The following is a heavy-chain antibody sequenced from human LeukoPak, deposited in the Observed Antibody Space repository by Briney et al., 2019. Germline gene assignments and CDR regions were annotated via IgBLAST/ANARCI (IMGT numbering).Heavy chain of an antibody. CDR1: GLTFSSYA. V-gene: IGHV3-30-3*01. Sequence: GGSLRLSCAASGLTFSSYAMHWVRQAPGKGLEWVAVISYDGSNKYYADSVKGRFTLSRDNSKNTLYLQMNSLRAEDTAVYYCARDSGYYYDSSGYWYYFDYWGQGTLVTVSS. D-gene: IGHD3-22*01. J-gene: IGHJ4*02. CDR2: ISYDGSNK. CDR3: ARDSGYYYDSSGYWYYFDY.